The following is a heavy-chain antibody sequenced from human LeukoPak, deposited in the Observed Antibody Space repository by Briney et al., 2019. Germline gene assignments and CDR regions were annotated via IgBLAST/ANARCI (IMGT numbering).Heavy chain of an antibody. J-gene: IGHJ4*02. CDR3: ARERSGVVVPAAIFDY. CDR2: IYYSGST. V-gene: IGHV4-31*03. D-gene: IGHD2-2*01. CDR1: GGSISSGGYY. Sequence: PSETLSVTCTVSGGSISSGGYYWNWIRQHPGKGLEWIGYIYYSGSTYYNPSLKSRVTISVDTSKNQFSLKLSSVTAADTAVYYCARERSGVVVPAAIFDYWGQGTLVTVSS.